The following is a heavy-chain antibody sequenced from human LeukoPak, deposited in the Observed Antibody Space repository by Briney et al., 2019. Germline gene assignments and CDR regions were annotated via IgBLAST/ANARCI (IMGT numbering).Heavy chain of an antibody. J-gene: IGHJ3*02. D-gene: IGHD2-2*01. CDR2: IYSGGST. CDR1: GFTVSSNY. CDR3: ARIPAPHSDAFDI. Sequence: GGSLRLSCAASGFTVSSNYMSWVRQAPGKGLEWVSVIYSGGSTYYADSVKGRFTISRDNSKNTLYLQMNSLRAEDTAVYYCARIPAPHSDAFDIWGQGTMVTVSS. V-gene: IGHV3-53*01.